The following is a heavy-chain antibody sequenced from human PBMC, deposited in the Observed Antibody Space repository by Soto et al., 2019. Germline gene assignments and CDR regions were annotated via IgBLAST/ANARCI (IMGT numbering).Heavy chain of an antibody. D-gene: IGHD1-26*01. J-gene: IGHJ5*02. CDR1: GFIFENFG. Sequence: VGSLRLSCAASGFIFENFGMSWVRQAPGKGLEWISSISGSGFKKYYSDSVKGRFTISRDNSKSTVYLELNNLSAEDTAVYHCAKNQGVELVPLATVDWFDPWGQGSVVTVSS. CDR3: AKNQGVELVPLATVDWFDP. CDR2: ISGSGFKK. V-gene: IGHV3-23*01.